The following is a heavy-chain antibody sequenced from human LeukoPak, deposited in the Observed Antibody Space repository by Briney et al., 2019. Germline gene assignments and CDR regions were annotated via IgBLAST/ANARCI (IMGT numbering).Heavy chain of an antibody. CDR1: GFTFSNYW. CDR3: ARDRGVDTDMVNWFDP. CDR2: IIWSGGST. D-gene: IGHD5-18*01. J-gene: IGHJ5*02. V-gene: IGHV3-20*04. Sequence: GGSLRLSCAASGFTFSNYWMHWVRQAPGKGLEWVSGIIWSGGSTGYADSVKGRFTVSRDNAKNSLYLQMNSLRAEDTALYYCARDRGVDTDMVNWFDPWGQGTLVTVSS.